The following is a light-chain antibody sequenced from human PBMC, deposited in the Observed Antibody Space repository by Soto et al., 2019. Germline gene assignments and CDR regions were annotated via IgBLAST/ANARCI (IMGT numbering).Light chain of an antibody. CDR2: GAS. CDR1: QSLRSSS. CDR3: QQYSSSPLT. V-gene: IGKV3-20*01. J-gene: IGKJ4*01. Sequence: EIVLTQSPGTLSVSPGERATLSCRASQSLRSSSLAWYQQRLGQAPRLLIYGASRRATGIPDRFSGSGSGTDFTLTISRLEPEDFAVYYCQQYSSSPLTFGGGTKVEIK.